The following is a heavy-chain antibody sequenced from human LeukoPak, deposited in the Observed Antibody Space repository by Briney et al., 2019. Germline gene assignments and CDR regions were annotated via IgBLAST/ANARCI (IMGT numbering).Heavy chain of an antibody. J-gene: IGHJ3*02. D-gene: IGHD6-19*01. CDR3: ARVVAVAGRAFDI. CDR1: GFTFSSYS. V-gene: IGHV3-21*01. Sequence: GGSLRLSCAASGFTFSSYSINWVRQAPGKGLEWVSSISSSSSYIYYADSVKGRFTISRDNAKNSLYLQMNSLRAEDTAVYYCARVVAVAGRAFDIWGQGTMVTVSS. CDR2: ISSSSSYI.